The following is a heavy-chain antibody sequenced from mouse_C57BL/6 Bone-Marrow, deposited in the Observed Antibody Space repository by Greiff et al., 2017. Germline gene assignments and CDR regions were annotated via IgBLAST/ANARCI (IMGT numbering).Heavy chain of an antibody. CDR1: GYTFTDYE. V-gene: IGHV1-15*01. CDR2: IDPETGGT. Sequence: QVQLQQSGAELVRPGASVTLSCKASGYTFTDYEMHWVKQTPVHGLEWIGAIDPETGGTAYNQKFKGKAILTADKSSSTAYMELRSLTSEDSAVYYCTRSYYGNYFDYWGQGTTLTVSS. D-gene: IGHD2-10*01. CDR3: TRSYYGNYFDY. J-gene: IGHJ2*01.